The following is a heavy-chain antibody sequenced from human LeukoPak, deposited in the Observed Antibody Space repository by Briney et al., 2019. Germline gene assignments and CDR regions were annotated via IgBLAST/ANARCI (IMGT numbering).Heavy chain of an antibody. CDR2: ISGSGGST. D-gene: IGHD3-10*01. V-gene: IGHV3-23*01. Sequence: GGSLRLSCAASGFTFSSYAMSWVRQAPGKGLEWVSAISGSGGSTYYADSVKGRFTTSRDNSKNTLYLQMNSLRAEDTAVYYCAKDPLNYYGSGSYFDYWGQGTLVTVSS. CDR3: AKDPLNYYGSGSYFDY. CDR1: GFTFSSYA. J-gene: IGHJ4*02.